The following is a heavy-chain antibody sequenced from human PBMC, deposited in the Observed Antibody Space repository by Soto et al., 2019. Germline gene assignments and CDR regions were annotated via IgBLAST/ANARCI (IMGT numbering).Heavy chain of an antibody. CDR3: ARHKSSSWFFYYYYGMDV. D-gene: IGHD6-13*01. CDR2: IDPSDSYT. Sequence: LGESLKISCKGSGYSFTSYWISWVRQMPGKGLEWMGRIDPSDSYTNYSPSFQGHVTISADKSISTAYLQWSSLKASDTAMYYCARHKSSSWFFYYYYGMDVWGQGTTVTVSS. CDR1: GYSFTSYW. J-gene: IGHJ6*02. V-gene: IGHV5-10-1*01.